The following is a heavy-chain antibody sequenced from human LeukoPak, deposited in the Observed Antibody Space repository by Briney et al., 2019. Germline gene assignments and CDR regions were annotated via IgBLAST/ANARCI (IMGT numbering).Heavy chain of an antibody. D-gene: IGHD3-22*01. CDR2: IILIFGTA. CDR3: ARVKFGSGYYYGMTGYYYYYMDV. Sequence: SVKVSCKASGGTFSSYAISWVRQAPGQGLEWMGGIILIFGTANYAQKFQGRVTITTDESTSTAYMELSSLRSEDTAVYYCARVKFGSGYYYGMTGYYYYYMDVWGKGTTVTVSS. CDR1: GGTFSSYA. V-gene: IGHV1-69*05. J-gene: IGHJ6*03.